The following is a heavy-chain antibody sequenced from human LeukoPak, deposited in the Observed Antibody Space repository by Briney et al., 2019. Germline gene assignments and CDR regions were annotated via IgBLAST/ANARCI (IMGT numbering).Heavy chain of an antibody. V-gene: IGHV1-8*01. Sequence: ASVTVSCTASEYTFTSYDINWVRQATGQGLEWMGWMNPNSGNTGYAQKFQGRVTMTRVTSISTAYMELYNLTSEDTAVYYCARGSWGEIAGRKSFEFWGQGSLVTVSS. D-gene: IGHD6-6*01. J-gene: IGHJ4*02. CDR3: ARGSWGEIAGRKSFEF. CDR1: EYTFTSYD. CDR2: MNPNSGNT.